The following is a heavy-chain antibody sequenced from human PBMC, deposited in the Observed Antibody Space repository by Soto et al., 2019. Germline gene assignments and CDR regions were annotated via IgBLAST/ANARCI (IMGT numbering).Heavy chain of an antibody. CDR1: GGSISSGGYY. CDR2: IFYSGST. V-gene: IGHV4-39*01. Sequence: SETLSLTCTVSGGSISSGGYYWSWIRQHPGKGLEWIGYIFYSGSTYYNPSLKSRVTISVDTSKNQFSLKLSSVTAADTAVYYCARHLTYCSAGSCYSDFPYYGMDVWGQGTTVTVSS. J-gene: IGHJ6*02. D-gene: IGHD2-15*01. CDR3: ARHLTYCSAGSCYSDFPYYGMDV.